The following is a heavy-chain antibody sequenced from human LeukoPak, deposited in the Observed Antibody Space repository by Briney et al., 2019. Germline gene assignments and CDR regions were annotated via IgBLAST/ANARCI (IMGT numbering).Heavy chain of an antibody. Sequence: PGGSLRLFCAASGFTVSSNYMSWVRQAPGKGLEWVSVIYSGGSTYYADSVKGRFTVSRDNSKNTLFLQMNSLRAEDTAVYYCARARLWFGEYAFDIWGQGTMVTVSS. D-gene: IGHD3-10*01. CDR3: ARARLWFGEYAFDI. J-gene: IGHJ3*02. CDR1: GFTVSSNY. CDR2: IYSGGST. V-gene: IGHV3-66*01.